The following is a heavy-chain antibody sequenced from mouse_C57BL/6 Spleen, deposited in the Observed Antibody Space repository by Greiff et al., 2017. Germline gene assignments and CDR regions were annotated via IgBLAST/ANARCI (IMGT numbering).Heavy chain of an antibody. CDR2: IDPSDSET. CDR1: GYTFTGYW. D-gene: IGHD4-1*01. Sequence: QVQLQQPGAELVRPGSSVKLSCKASGYTFTGYWMHWVKQRPIQGLEWIGNIDPSDSETNYNQNFKDKATLTVDKSSSTAYMQRSSLTSEDSAVYDCARWDLYFDVWGTGTTVTVSS. CDR3: ARWDLYFDV. J-gene: IGHJ1*03. V-gene: IGHV1-52*01.